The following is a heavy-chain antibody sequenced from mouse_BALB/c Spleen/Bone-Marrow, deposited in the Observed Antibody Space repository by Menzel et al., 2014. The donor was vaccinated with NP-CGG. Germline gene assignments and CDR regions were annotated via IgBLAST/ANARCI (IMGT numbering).Heavy chain of an antibody. CDR1: GYTFTDYK. Sequence: VQLQQSGAELVRPGTSVTLSCKASGYTFTDYKMHWVQQTPVHGLEWIGLIDPETGGTAYHQKFKDKATLTADKSSSTAYMDLRSPTSEDSAVYYCTIVAYWGQGTLVAVSA. CDR2: IDPETGGT. V-gene: IGHV1-15*01. J-gene: IGHJ3*01. CDR3: TIVAY.